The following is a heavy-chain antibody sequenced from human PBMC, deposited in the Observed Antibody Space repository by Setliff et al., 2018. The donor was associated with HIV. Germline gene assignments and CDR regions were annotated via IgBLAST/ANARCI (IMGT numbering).Heavy chain of an antibody. CDR1: GYSFTNYW. Sequence: PGESLQISCKGSGYSFTNYWIGWVRQMPGKGLEWMGIIYPGDSDTRYSPSFQGQVTISADKSISTAYLQWSSLKASDTAMYYCARLSGLYYYDSSGYYYGHYFDYWGQGTLVTVSS. V-gene: IGHV5-51*03. D-gene: IGHD3-22*01. J-gene: IGHJ4*02. CDR3: ARLSGLYYYDSSGYYYGHYFDY. CDR2: IYPGDSDT.